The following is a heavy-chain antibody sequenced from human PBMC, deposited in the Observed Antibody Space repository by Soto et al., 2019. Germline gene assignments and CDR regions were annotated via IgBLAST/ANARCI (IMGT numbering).Heavy chain of an antibody. Sequence: SVKVSCKASGATFSSYAISWVRQAPGQGLEWMGGIIPIFGTANYAQKFQGRVTITAHESTSTAYMELSSLRSEDTAVYYCARPRLSGYSAESFDYPGQGTLDTGS. D-gene: IGHD3-3*01. CDR1: GATFSSYA. J-gene: IGHJ4*02. V-gene: IGHV1-69*13. CDR3: ARPRLSGYSAESFDY. CDR2: IIPIFGTA.